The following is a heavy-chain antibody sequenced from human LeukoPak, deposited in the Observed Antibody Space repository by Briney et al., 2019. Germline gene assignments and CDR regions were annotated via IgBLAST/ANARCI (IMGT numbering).Heavy chain of an antibody. D-gene: IGHD3-10*01. V-gene: IGHV3-48*03. J-gene: IGHJ6*04. Sequence: GGSLRLSCAASGFTFSSYEMNWVRQAPGKGLEWVSYISSSGSTIYYADSVKGRFTISRDNAKNLLYLQMNSLRAEDTAVYYCAGPFGAANYYYYGMDVWGKGTTVTVSS. CDR1: GFTFSSYE. CDR2: ISSSGSTI. CDR3: AGPFGAANYYYYGMDV.